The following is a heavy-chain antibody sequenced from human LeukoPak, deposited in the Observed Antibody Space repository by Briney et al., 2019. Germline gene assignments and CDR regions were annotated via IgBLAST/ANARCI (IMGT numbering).Heavy chain of an antibody. CDR2: ISWDGGST. CDR1: GFTFDDYT. CDR3: AKAGHQTGYYFDY. D-gene: IGHD1-14*01. V-gene: IGHV3-43*01. J-gene: IGHJ4*02. Sequence: GGSLRLSCAASGFTFDDYTMHWVRQAPGKGLEWVSLISWDGGSTYYADSVKGRLTISRDNSKNSLYLQMNSLRTEDTALYYCAKAGHQTGYYFDYWGQGTLVTVSS.